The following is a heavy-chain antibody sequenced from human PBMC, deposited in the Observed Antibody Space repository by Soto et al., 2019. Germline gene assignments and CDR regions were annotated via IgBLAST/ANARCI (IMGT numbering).Heavy chain of an antibody. CDR3: GSSPYSESLDF. CDR1: GGSISSSSYY. D-gene: IGHD4-4*01. J-gene: IGHJ2*01. V-gene: IGHV4-39*01. Sequence: PETLSLTCTVSGGSISSSSYYWGWIRQPPGKGLEWIGTIYFSGSTYYNPSLKSRVTIYVDTSKNQFSLKLSSVTAADTAVYYCGSSPYSESLDFWGRRTLV. CDR2: IYFSGST.